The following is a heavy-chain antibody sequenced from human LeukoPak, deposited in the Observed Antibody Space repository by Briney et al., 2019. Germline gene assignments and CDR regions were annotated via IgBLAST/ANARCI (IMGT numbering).Heavy chain of an antibody. D-gene: IGHD2-2*01. J-gene: IGHJ3*02. Sequence: SETLSLTCTVSGGSISSYYWSWIRQPPGKGLEWIGYIYYSGSTNCNPSLKGRVTISVDTSKNQFSLKLSAVTAADTAVYYCARAMTPRGDAFDIWGQGTMVTVSS. CDR1: GGSISSYY. CDR3: ARAMTPRGDAFDI. CDR2: IYYSGST. V-gene: IGHV4-59*08.